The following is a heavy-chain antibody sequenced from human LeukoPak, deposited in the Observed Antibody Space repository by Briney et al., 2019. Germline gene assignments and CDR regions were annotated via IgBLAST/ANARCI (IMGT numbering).Heavy chain of an antibody. CDR3: ARYSYGCGNWFDP. CDR2: LYPGDSDT. V-gene: IGHV5-51*01. D-gene: IGHD5-18*01. Sequence: PGESLKITCKESGYSFTSYWVGGVRQMPGKGLEGMAFLYPGDSDTRYSPSFQAQVTLSAHQAISTAYLQASSLKASDTAMDCGARYSYGCGNWFDPWGQGTLVTVSS. CDR1: GYSFTSYW. J-gene: IGHJ5*02.